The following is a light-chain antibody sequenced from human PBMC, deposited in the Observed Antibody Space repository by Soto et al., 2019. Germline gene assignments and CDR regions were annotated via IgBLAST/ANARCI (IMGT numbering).Light chain of an antibody. J-gene: IGLJ3*02. CDR3: SSYTRSSTWV. Sequence: QSVLTQPAYVSGAPGQSITISCTGTSSDVGGYKSVSWYQQHPGKAPKLIIYEVSNRPSGVSNRFSGSKSGNTASLTISGLQAEDEADYHCSSYTRSSTWVFGVGTKVNVL. CDR2: EVS. V-gene: IGLV2-14*01. CDR1: SSDVGGYKS.